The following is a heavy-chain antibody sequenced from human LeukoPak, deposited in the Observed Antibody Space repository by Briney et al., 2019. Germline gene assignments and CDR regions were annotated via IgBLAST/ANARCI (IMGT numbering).Heavy chain of an antibody. Sequence: GGSLRLXCAASGFTFSSYSMNWVRQAPGKGLEWVSSISSSSSYIYYADSVKGRFTISRDNAKNSLYLQMNSLRAEDTAVYYCARPVSSWSSSSRYWGQGTLVTVSS. CDR2: ISSSSSYI. D-gene: IGHD6-6*01. CDR3: ARPVSSWSSSSRY. CDR1: GFTFSSYS. J-gene: IGHJ4*02. V-gene: IGHV3-21*01.